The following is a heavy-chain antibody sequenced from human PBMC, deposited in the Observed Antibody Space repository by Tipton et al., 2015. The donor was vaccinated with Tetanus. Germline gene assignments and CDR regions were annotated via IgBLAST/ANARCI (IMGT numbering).Heavy chain of an antibody. CDR3: ARRGGPPQSWFDP. V-gene: IGHV4-39*01. CDR1: GGSISSSSYY. D-gene: IGHD3-16*01. J-gene: IGHJ5*02. CDR2: IYYSGSP. Sequence: TLSLTCTVSGGSISSSSYYWGWIRQPPGKGLAWIGSIYYSGSPYYNPSLKSRVTISVDTSKNQFSLKLSSVTAADTAVYYCARRGGPPQSWFDPWGQGTLVTVSS.